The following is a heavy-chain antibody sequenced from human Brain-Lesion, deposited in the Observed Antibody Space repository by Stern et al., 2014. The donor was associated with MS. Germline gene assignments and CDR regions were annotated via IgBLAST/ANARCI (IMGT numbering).Heavy chain of an antibody. Sequence: QVQLGQSGGGVVQPGTSLRLSCAASGFTFSSYGIHWVRQAPGKGLEWVGLAWYDGSTAYYTNSVKGRFTISRDNSKNTLSLQMNSLTAEDTAVYYCARGHIPYAYNYLFDYWGQGTLVTVSS. CDR2: AWYDGSTA. CDR3: ARGHIPYAYNYLFDY. J-gene: IGHJ4*02. CDR1: GFTFSSYG. D-gene: IGHD5-24*01. V-gene: IGHV3-33*01.